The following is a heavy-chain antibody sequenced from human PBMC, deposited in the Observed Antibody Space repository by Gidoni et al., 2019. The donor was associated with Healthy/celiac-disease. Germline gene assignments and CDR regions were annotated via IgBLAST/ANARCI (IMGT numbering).Heavy chain of an antibody. CDR1: GFTFDDYG. CDR3: ARGGATTENNWFDP. V-gene: IGHV3-20*04. Sequence: EAQLVESGGGLVRPGGSLRLSCAASGFTFDDYGMSWVRQAPGKGLEWVSGINWNGGSTGYADSVKGRFTISRDNAKNSLYLQMNSLRAEDTALYYCARGGATTENNWFDPWGQGTLVTVSS. CDR2: INWNGGST. J-gene: IGHJ5*02. D-gene: IGHD1-26*01.